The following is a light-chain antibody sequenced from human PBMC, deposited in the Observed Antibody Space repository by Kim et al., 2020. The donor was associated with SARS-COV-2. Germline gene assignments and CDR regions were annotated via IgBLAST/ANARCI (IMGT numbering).Light chain of an antibody. Sequence: GKTVNISCTRSSDSIASNYVQWYQQRPGRSPTTVIYEDNQRPSGVPDRFSGSIDISSNSASLTISGLKTEDEANYYCQSYDSNTEVFGGGTQLTVL. J-gene: IGLJ3*02. CDR3: QSYDSNTEV. V-gene: IGLV6-57*01. CDR1: SDSIASNY. CDR2: EDN.